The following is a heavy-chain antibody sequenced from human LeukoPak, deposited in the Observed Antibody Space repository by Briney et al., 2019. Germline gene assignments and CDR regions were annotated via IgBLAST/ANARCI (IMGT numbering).Heavy chain of an antibody. CDR1: GDSISSSSYF. J-gene: IGHJ6*03. V-gene: IGHV4-39*07. D-gene: IGHD3-16*01. Sequence: ASETLSLTCTVSGDSISSSSYFWGWIRQSPGRGLEWIGSISYGGDSYYNPSLKSRVTISLDTSKSQFSLRLSSVTAADTAVYFCARETSQKGAHYMDVWGKGTTVTISS. CDR3: ARETSQKGAHYMDV. CDR2: ISYGGDS.